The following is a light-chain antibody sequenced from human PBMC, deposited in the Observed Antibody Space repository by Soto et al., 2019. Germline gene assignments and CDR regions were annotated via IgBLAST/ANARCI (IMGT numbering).Light chain of an antibody. CDR3: QQYNNWPIT. J-gene: IGKJ5*01. V-gene: IGKV3-15*01. CDR1: EIVSSK. CDR2: GAS. Sequence: EIVMTQSPAALSVSPGERATLSCRASEIVSSKLAWDQQEPGQAPRLLIYGASTRATGIPARYTGSASGTEFTLTISSLQSEDFAVYYCQQYNNWPITFGQGTRLEIK.